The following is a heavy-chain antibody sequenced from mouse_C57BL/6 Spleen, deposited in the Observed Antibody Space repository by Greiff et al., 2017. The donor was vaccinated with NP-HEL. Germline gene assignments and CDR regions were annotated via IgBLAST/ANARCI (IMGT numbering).Heavy chain of an antibody. CDR1: GYTFTSYG. J-gene: IGHJ4*01. Sequence: QVQLQQSGAELARPGASVKLSCKASGYTFTSYGISWVKQRTGQGLEWIGEIYPRSGNTYYNEKFKGQATLTADKSSSTAYMELRSLTSEDSAVYFCARGGITTVVAKMGAMDYWGQGTSVTVSS. CDR2: IYPRSGNT. CDR3: ARGGITTVVAKMGAMDY. D-gene: IGHD1-1*01. V-gene: IGHV1-81*01.